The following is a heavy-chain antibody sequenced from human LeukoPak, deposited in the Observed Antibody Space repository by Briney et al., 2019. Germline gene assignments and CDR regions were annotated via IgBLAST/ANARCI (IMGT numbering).Heavy chain of an antibody. V-gene: IGHV7-4-1*02. CDR2: IITNTGDP. Sequence: ASVKVSCKASGYTFTSYAMNWVRQAHGQGLEWMGWIITNTGDPTYAQGFTGWSVFSLDPSVSTAYLQISSLKAKDTAVYYFARRSQTARRYYYYMDVWGKGTTVTVSS. D-gene: IGHD6-6*01. CDR1: GYTFTSYA. CDR3: ARRSQTARRYYYYMDV. J-gene: IGHJ6*03.